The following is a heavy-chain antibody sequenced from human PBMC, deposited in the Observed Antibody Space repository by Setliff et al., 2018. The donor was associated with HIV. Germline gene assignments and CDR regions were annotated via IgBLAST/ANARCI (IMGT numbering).Heavy chain of an antibody. V-gene: IGHV4-34*08. D-gene: IGHD1-1*01. CDR2: VTHRGDV. CDR3: ATSHPLPIPPPGTKTFQDYSIDV. CDR1: RQTLTNYN. J-gene: IGHJ6*02. Sequence: KPSETLSLTCAVHRQTLTNYNWNWVRQSPGKGLEWIGEVTHRGDVYYNSALKSRLTISLEESINSFSLTLTSVTAADTAIYYCATSHPLPIPPPGTKTFQDYSIDVWGRGTSVTAP.